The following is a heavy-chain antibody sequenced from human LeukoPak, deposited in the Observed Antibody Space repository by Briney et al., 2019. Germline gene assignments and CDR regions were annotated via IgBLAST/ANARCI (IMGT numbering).Heavy chain of an antibody. CDR2: ISGSGGNT. CDR1: GLTFSSYG. V-gene: IGHV3-23*01. CDR3: AKDVGGLEFFDY. D-gene: IGHD4-23*01. J-gene: IGHJ4*02. Sequence: GGSLRLSCAASGLTFSSYGMSWVRQAPGKGLEWVPTISGSGGNTHYADSVKGRFTISRDNSKSTLYLQMNSLKAEDTAVYYCAKDVGGLEFFDYWGQGTLVTVSS.